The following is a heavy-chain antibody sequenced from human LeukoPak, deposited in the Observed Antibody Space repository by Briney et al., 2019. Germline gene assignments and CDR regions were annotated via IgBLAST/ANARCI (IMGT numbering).Heavy chain of an antibody. V-gene: IGHV1-69*01. CDR2: IIPIFGTA. D-gene: IGHD3-3*01. Sequence: GASVKVSCKASGGTFSSYAISWVRQAPGQGLEWMGGIIPIFGTANYAQKFQGRVTITADESTSTAYMELSSLRSEDTAVYYCARATHGDFWSGTQGYYFDYWGQGTLVTVSS. CDR3: ARATHGDFWSGTQGYYFDY. J-gene: IGHJ4*02. CDR1: GGTFSSYA.